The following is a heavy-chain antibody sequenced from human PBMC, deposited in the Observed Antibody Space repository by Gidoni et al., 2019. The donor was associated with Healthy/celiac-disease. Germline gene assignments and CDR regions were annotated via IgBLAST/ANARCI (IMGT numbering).Heavy chain of an antibody. Sequence: QVQLQQWGAGLLKPSETLSLTCAVYGGSFSGYYWSWIRQPPGKGLEWIGEINHSGSTNYNPSLKSRVTISVDTSKNQFSLKLSSVTAADTAVYYCARGRQGDGYIDPWGQGTLVTVSS. CDR3: ARGRQGDGYIDP. V-gene: IGHV4-34*01. D-gene: IGHD5-12*01. CDR1: GGSFSGYY. J-gene: IGHJ5*02. CDR2: INHSGST.